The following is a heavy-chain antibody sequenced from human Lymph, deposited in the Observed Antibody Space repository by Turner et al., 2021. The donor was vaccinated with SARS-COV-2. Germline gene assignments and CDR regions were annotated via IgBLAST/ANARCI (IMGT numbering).Heavy chain of an antibody. CDR1: GFTFSSYS. Sequence: EVQLVESGGGLVKPGGSLRLSCAASGFTFSSYSLNWVRQAQGKGLEWVSSISSSSSYIYYADSVKGRFTISRDNAKNAMYRQMNRLRAEDTAVYYCARDPKRRILAAAGMASENWFDPWGQGTLVTVSS. CDR2: ISSSSSYI. J-gene: IGHJ5*02. CDR3: ARDPKRRILAAAGMASENWFDP. V-gene: IGHV3-21*01. D-gene: IGHD6-13*01.